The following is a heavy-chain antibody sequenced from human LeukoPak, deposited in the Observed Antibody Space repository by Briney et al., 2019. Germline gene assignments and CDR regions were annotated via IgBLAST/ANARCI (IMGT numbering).Heavy chain of an antibody. CDR2: IYYSGST. Sequence: SETLSLTCTVSGGSISSGDYYWSWIRQPPGKGLEWIGYIYYSGSTYYNPSLKSRVTISVDTSRNQFSLKLSSVTAADTAVYYCARHPPAAARFDYWGQGTLVTVSS. D-gene: IGHD2-2*01. CDR1: GGSISSGDYY. V-gene: IGHV4-30-4*01. J-gene: IGHJ4*02. CDR3: ARHPPAAARFDY.